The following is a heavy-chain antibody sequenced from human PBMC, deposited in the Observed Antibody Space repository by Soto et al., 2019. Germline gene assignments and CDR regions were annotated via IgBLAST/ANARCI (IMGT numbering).Heavy chain of an antibody. Sequence: SETLSLTCTVSGVSISNGDYYWNWIRQTPGRGLEWIGYIYNGGPTYYNPSLESRLSLSVDTSGNQFSLRLSSVTAADTAIYYCARSLEYGIPFDKWGQGTLVTVS. CDR2: IYNGGPT. CDR3: ARSLEYGIPFDK. J-gene: IGHJ4*02. D-gene: IGHD2-8*01. CDR1: GVSISNGDYY. V-gene: IGHV4-30-4*01.